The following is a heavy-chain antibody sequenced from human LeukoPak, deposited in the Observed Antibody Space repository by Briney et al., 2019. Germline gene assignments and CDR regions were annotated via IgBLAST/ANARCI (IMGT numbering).Heavy chain of an antibody. D-gene: IGHD7-27*01. CDR2: ISSSSSTI. V-gene: IGHV3-48*04. CDR3: ARVTGDRYNWFDP. Sequence: GSLRLSCAASGFTFSSYSMNWVRQAPGKGLEGVSYISSSSSTIYYADSVKGRFTISRDNAKNSLYLQMNSLRAEDTAVYYCARVTGDRYNWFDPWGQGTLVTVSS. J-gene: IGHJ5*02. CDR1: GFTFSSYS.